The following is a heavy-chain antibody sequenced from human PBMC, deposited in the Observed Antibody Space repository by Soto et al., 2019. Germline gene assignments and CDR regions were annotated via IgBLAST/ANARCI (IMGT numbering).Heavy chain of an antibody. CDR2: IDPSDSYT. CDR1: GYSVSSYW. CDR3: ARGSSSWYDIHYYYYYGMDV. D-gene: IGHD6-13*01. J-gene: IGHJ6*02. Sequence: GESLKISCEGSGYSVSSYWISWVRQMPGKGLEWMGRIDPSDSYTNYSPSFQGHVTISADKSISTAYLQWSSLKASDTAMYYCARGSSSWYDIHYYYYYGMDVWGQGTTVTVSS. V-gene: IGHV5-10-1*01.